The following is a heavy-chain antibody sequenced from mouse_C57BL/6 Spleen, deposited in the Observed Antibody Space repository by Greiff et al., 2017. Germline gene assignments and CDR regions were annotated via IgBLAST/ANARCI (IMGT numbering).Heavy chain of an antibody. J-gene: IGHJ4*01. CDR2: ISSGGSYN. CDR3: ARHNTTVVAPMDY. D-gene: IGHD1-1*01. V-gene: IGHV5-6*01. Sequence: EVKVVESGGDLVKPGGSLKLSCAASGFTFSSYGMSWVRQTPDKRLEWVATISSGGSYNYYPDSVKGRFTISRDNAKNTLYLQMSSLKSEDTAMYYCARHNTTVVAPMDYWGQGTSVTVSS. CDR1: GFTFSSYG.